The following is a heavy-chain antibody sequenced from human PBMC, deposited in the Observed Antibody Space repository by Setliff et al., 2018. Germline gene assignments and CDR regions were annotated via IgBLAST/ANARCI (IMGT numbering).Heavy chain of an antibody. J-gene: IGHJ2*01. Sequence: GALRLSCAASGFTFSSYAMTWVRQAPGKGLEWISTIRSNSPTLYYADSVQGRFTISRDNARNSLFLQMSSLRAEDTAVYYCARSLGIRDYSYFDLWGRGTLVTVSS. CDR2: IRSNSPTL. V-gene: IGHV3-48*01. CDR1: GFTFSSYA. D-gene: IGHD5-12*01. CDR3: ARSLGIRDYSYFDL.